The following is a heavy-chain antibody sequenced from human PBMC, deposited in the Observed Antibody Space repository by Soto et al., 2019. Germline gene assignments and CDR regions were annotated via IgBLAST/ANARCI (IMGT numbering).Heavy chain of an antibody. CDR3: GRGVACCSGGSCRGGGMDV. CDR1: GGTFSSYA. D-gene: IGHD2-15*01. J-gene: IGHJ6*02. Sequence: QVQLVQSGAEVNKPGSSVKVSCKASGGTFSSYAISWVRQAPGQGLEWMGGIIPIFGTANYAQKFQGRVTITADEYTSTGYKQVSSLRAGDTAVSYCGRGVACCSGGSCRGGGMDVWGQGTTLTVS. CDR2: IIPIFGTA. V-gene: IGHV1-69*01.